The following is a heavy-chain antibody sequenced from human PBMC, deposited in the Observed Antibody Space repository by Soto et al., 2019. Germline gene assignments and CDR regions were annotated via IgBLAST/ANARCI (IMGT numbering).Heavy chain of an antibody. V-gene: IGHV3-30-3*01. CDR1: GFTFSSYA. Sequence: QVQLVESGGGVVQPGRSLRLSCAASGFTFSSYAMHWVRQAPGKGLEWVAVISYDGSNKYYADSVKGRFTISRDNSKNTLYLQMNSLRAEDTAVYYCARDGQKCLVSAEYFQHWGQGTLVTVSS. CDR2: ISYDGSNK. D-gene: IGHD6-19*01. J-gene: IGHJ1*01. CDR3: ARDGQKCLVSAEYFQH.